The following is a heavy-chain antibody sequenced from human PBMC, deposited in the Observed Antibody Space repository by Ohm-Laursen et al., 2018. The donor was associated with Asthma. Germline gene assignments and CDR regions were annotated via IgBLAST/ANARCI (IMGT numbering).Heavy chain of an antibody. CDR1: GLPFSNFW. CDR2: ISGSGGST. D-gene: IGHD3-3*01. CDR3: AKYAEYYDFWSGYYKNDAFDI. J-gene: IGHJ3*02. Sequence: SLRLSCAASGLPFSNFWTSWVRQAPGKGLEWVSAISGSGGSTYYADSVKGRFTISRDNSKNTLYLQMNSLRAEDTAVYYCAKYAEYYDFWSGYYKNDAFDIWGQGTMVTVSS. V-gene: IGHV3-23*01.